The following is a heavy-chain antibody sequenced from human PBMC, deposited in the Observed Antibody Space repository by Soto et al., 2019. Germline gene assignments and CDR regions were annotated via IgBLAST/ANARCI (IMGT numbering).Heavy chain of an antibody. Sequence: GSLKLSCAASGFTFRNAGMDWVGRAPGHGLECVGHIKRNVDGRTTDHAAPVKGRFTISRDDSQNTLYLQMNSLKTEDTAVYYCSTDIWPSAGRGSWGQGTLVTVSS. V-gene: IGHV3-15*07. J-gene: IGHJ5*02. D-gene: IGHD5-12*01. CDR2: IKRNVDGRTT. CDR3: STDIWPSAGRGS. CDR1: GFTFRNAG.